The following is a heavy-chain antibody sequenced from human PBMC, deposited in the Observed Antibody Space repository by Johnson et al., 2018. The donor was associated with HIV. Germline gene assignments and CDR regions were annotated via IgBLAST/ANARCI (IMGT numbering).Heavy chain of an antibody. CDR1: GFTFSSYW. V-gene: IGHV3-7*01. D-gene: IGHD3/OR15-3a*01. CDR3: AKGFFELDDAFDI. Sequence: VRLVEFGGGLVQPGGSLRLSCAASGFTFSSYWMSWVRQAPGKGLEWVANIKQDGSEKYYVDSVKGRFTISRDNAKNSLYLQMNSLIAEDTAVYYCAKGFFELDDAFDIWGQGTMVTVSS. CDR2: IKQDGSEK. J-gene: IGHJ3*02.